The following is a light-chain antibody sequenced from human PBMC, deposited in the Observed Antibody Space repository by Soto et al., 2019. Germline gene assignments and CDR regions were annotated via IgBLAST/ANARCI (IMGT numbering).Light chain of an antibody. CDR3: QQYNNWPPT. J-gene: IGKJ1*01. CDR2: KAS. Sequence: DIHMTQSHSTLSASVGGRVTITCRASQSISSWLAWYQQKPGKAPKLLIYKASTLKSGVPSRFSGSGSGTEFTLTISSLQSEDFAVYYCQQYNNWPPTFGQGTKVDI. V-gene: IGKV1-5*03. CDR1: QSISSW.